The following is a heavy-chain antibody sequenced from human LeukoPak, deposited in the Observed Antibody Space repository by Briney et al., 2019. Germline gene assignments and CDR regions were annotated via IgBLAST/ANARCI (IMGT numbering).Heavy chain of an antibody. Sequence: GSSLRLSCVASGFTFNKYGIHWLRQAPGKGLEWVAGISSDGNNKDYSDSVKGRFTISRDNSKNTLYLQMNSLRAEDTAVYYCAKAAYCTSTSCHFSGYAQRPLDSWGQGTLVTVSS. CDR3: AKAAYCTSTSCHFSGYAQRPLDS. J-gene: IGHJ4*02. CDR2: ISSDGNNK. V-gene: IGHV3-30*18. D-gene: IGHD2-2*01. CDR1: GFTFNKYG.